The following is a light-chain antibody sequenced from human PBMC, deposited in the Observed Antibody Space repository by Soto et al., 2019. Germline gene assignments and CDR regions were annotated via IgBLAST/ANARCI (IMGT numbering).Light chain of an antibody. Sequence: EIVMMQSPATLSVSPGERATLSCRASQSVSSNLAWYQQKPGQAPRLLIYGASSRATGISDRFSGSGYGTDFTLTISRLEPEDFAVYFCQQRSSWPPITFGQGTRLEIK. V-gene: IGKV3D-20*02. CDR1: QSVSSN. CDR3: QQRSSWPPIT. J-gene: IGKJ5*01. CDR2: GAS.